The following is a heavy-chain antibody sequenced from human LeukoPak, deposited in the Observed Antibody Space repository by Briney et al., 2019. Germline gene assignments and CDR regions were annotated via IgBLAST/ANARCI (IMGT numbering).Heavy chain of an antibody. V-gene: IGHV1-8*03. D-gene: IGHD3-22*01. Sequence: GESLKISCKGSGYSFTSYDINWVRQATGQGLEWMGWMNPNSGNTGYAQKFQGRVTITRNTSISTAYMELSSLRSEDTAVYYCARGPLPNVYYYDSSGYDYWGQGTLVTVSS. CDR2: MNPNSGNT. J-gene: IGHJ4*02. CDR1: GYSFTSYD. CDR3: ARGPLPNVYYYDSSGYDY.